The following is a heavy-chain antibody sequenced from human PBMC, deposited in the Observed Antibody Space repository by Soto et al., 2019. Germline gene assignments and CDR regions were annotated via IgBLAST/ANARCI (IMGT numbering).Heavy chain of an antibody. CDR2: ISGDGGST. D-gene: IGHD2-21*02. V-gene: IGHV3-43*02. Sequence: GGSLRLSCAASGFTFDDYAMHWVRQAPGKGLEWVSLISGDGGSTYYADSVKGRFTISRDNSKNSLYLQMNSLRTEDTALYYCAKDAGGNYYCYYYGMDVWGQGTTVTVSS. CDR1: GFTFDDYA. CDR3: AKDAGGNYYCYYYGMDV. J-gene: IGHJ6*02.